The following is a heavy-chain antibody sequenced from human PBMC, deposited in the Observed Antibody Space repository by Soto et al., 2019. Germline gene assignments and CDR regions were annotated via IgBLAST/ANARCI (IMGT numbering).Heavy chain of an antibody. CDR1: GFTFSSYW. J-gene: IGHJ4*02. CDR2: ISSSSSTI. CDR3: ARAPLKYYYDSSGYYYFDY. Sequence: GGSLRLSCAASGFTFSSYWMSWVRQAPGKGLEWVSYISSSSSTIYYADSVKGRFTISRDNAKNSLYLQMNSLRGEDTAVYYCARAPLKYYYDSSGYYYFDYWGQGTLVTVSS. D-gene: IGHD3-22*01. V-gene: IGHV3-48*01.